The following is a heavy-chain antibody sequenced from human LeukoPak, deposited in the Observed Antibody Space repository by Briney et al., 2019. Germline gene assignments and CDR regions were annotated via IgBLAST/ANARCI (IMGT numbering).Heavy chain of an antibody. D-gene: IGHD3-10*01. J-gene: IGHJ4*02. CDR3: ARSYYLGPFDY. CDR1: GFTFSSYE. V-gene: IGHV3-48*03. CDR2: ITSSGRII. Sequence: SGGSLRLSCAASGFTFSSYEMNWVRQAPGKGLEWVAYITSSGRIIYYADSVKGRFTISRDNAKNSLYLQMNSLRAEDTAVYYCARSYYLGPFDYWGQGTLVTVSS.